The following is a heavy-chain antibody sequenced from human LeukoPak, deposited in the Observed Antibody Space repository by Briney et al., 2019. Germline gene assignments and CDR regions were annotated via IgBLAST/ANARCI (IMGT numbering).Heavy chain of an antibody. CDR2: INHSGST. Sequence: PSETLSLTCAVYGGSFSGYYWSWIRRPPGKGLEWIGEINHSGSTNYNPSLKSRVTISVDTSKNQFSLKLSSVTAADTAVYYCARRPEYYYDSSGYYYKFDYWGQGTLVTVSS. V-gene: IGHV4-34*01. D-gene: IGHD3-22*01. J-gene: IGHJ4*02. CDR1: GGSFSGYY. CDR3: ARRPEYYYDSSGYYYKFDY.